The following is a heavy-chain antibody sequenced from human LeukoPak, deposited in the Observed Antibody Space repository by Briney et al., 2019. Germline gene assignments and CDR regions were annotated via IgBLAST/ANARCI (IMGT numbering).Heavy chain of an antibody. CDR2: IIPIFGTA. D-gene: IGHD6-25*01. V-gene: IGHV1-69*05. CDR1: GGTFSSYA. Sequence: SVKVSCKASGGTFSSYAISWVRQAPGQGLEWMGGIIPIFGTANYAQKFQGRVTITTDESTSTAYMELSSLRSEDTAVYYCARAAAGRGMRDKYYFDYWGQGTLVTVSS. J-gene: IGHJ4*02. CDR3: ARAAAGRGMRDKYYFDY.